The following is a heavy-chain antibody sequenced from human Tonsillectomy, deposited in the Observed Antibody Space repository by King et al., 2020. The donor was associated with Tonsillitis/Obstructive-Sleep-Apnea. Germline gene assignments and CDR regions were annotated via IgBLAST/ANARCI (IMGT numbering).Heavy chain of an antibody. CDR2: TLSSGSS. Sequence: QLQESGPGLVKPSETLSLTCTVSGGSISSYYWSWMRQTQGKGLVWIGNTLSSGSSNYNLLLQNRFTLSVATSKNQFSLKLSPVTAADTAVYYCARQREYYDFWSGYAGTYYYYYMDVWGKGTTVTVSS. J-gene: IGHJ6*03. CDR1: GGSISSYY. D-gene: IGHD3-3*01. CDR3: ARQREYYDFWSGYAGTYYYYYMDV. V-gene: IGHV4-59*01.